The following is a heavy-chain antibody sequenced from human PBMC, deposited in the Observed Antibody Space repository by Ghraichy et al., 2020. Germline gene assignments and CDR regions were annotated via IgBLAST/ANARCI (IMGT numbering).Heavy chain of an antibody. CDR2: IDGDGST. CDR1: GFTFSTSW. CDR3: ARSTLGASEFDY. J-gene: IGHJ4*02. Sequence: GESLNISCAASGFTFSTSWMHWVRQAPGKGLVWISRIDGDGSTGYADSVKGRFTISRDNAKNTLDLEMNGLRHEDTAIYYCARSTLGASEFDYWGQGTLVTVSS. V-gene: IGHV3-74*01.